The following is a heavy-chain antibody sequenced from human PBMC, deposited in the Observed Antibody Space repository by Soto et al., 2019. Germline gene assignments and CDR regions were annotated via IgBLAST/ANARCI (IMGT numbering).Heavy chain of an antibody. CDR2: IYYSGST. CDR3: ARDRGYDSSGHYYYYYGMYV. Sequence: QVQLQESGPGLVKPSETLSLTCTVSGGSISSYYWSWIRQPPGKGLEWIGYIYYSGSTNYNPSLKSRVTISVDTPKNQFPLKLRSVTAADAAVYYCARDRGYDSSGHYYYYYGMYVWCQGTTVTVSS. CDR1: GGSISSYY. J-gene: IGHJ6*02. D-gene: IGHD3-22*01. V-gene: IGHV4-59*01.